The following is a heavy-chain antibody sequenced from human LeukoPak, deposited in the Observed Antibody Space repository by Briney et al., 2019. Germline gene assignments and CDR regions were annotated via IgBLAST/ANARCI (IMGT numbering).Heavy chain of an antibody. Sequence: PGGSLRLSCAASGFTYSNALMSWVRQSPGKGLEWVSGISGSGSNTYYADSVKGRFTISRDNSKNTLSLQMNSLRVEDTALYYCAKSRAAATTLLFDYWGQGTLVTVSS. D-gene: IGHD6-13*01. CDR1: GFTYSNAL. CDR3: AKSRAAATTLLFDY. J-gene: IGHJ4*02. V-gene: IGHV3-23*01. CDR2: ISGSGSNT.